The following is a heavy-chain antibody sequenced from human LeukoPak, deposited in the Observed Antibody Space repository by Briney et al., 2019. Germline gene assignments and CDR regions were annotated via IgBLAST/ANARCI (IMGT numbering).Heavy chain of an antibody. Sequence: PSETLSLTCTVSGGSISSYHWSWIRQPPGKGLEWIGYIYYSGSTNYNPSLKSRVTISVDTSKNQFSLKLSSVTAADTAVYYCASTDYYGSGSYPDLYFDYWGQGTLVTVSS. D-gene: IGHD3-10*01. V-gene: IGHV4-59*08. CDR2: IYYSGST. J-gene: IGHJ4*02. CDR3: ASTDYYGSGSYPDLYFDY. CDR1: GGSISSYH.